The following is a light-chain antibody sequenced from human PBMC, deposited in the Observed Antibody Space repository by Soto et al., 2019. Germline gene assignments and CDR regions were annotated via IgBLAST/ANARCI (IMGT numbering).Light chain of an antibody. J-gene: IGKJ1*01. Sequence: DIQLTQSPSFLSASVGDRVTITCRASQGISSYLAWYQQKPGKAPTLLIYAASTLQSGVPSRFSGSGSGTEFTLTISSLQPEDFATYYCQQLWTFGQGTKVEIK. CDR3: QQLWT. CDR2: AAS. CDR1: QGISSY. V-gene: IGKV1-9*01.